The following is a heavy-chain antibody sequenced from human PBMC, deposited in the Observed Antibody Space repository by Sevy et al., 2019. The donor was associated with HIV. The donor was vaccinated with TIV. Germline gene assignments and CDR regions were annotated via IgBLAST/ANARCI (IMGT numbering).Heavy chain of an antibody. Sequence: GGSLILSCAASGFTFSSYAIHWVRQAPGKGLEWVAFISYDGSNKYYADSVKGRFTISRDNSKKTLYLQMNSLRAEDTAVYYCARDQHDYAGNLRTGWFDPWGQGTLVTVSS. J-gene: IGHJ5*02. V-gene: IGHV3-30-3*01. CDR2: ISYDGSNK. D-gene: IGHD4-17*01. CDR3: ARDQHDYAGNLRTGWFDP. CDR1: GFTFSSYA.